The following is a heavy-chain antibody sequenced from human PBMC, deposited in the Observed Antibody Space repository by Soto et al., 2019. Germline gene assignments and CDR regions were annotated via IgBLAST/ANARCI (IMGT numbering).Heavy chain of an antibody. CDR1: GFIFSTSV. Sequence: QVQLVESGGGVVQPGRSLRLSCAASGFIFSTSVMHWIRQAPGKGLEWVTGISIDGNNKHYADSVKGRFTVSRDNSKNTVYVQMETLRVEDTAVYYCAPEDHGSGRAGTFSHWGQGTLGTVS. J-gene: IGHJ1*01. V-gene: IGHV3-30-3*01. D-gene: IGHD2-15*01. CDR3: APEDHGSGRAGTFSH. CDR2: ISIDGNNK.